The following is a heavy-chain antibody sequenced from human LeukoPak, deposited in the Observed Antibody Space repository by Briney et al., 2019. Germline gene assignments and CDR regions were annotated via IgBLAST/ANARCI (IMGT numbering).Heavy chain of an antibody. V-gene: IGHV4-61*02. CDR3: AREYCSSTSCYFDY. J-gene: IGHJ4*02. D-gene: IGHD2-2*01. CDR1: GGSISSGSYY. CDR2: IYTSGST. Sequence: PSQTLSLTCTVSGGSISSGSYYWSWIRQPAGKGLEWIGRIYTSGSTNYNPSLKSRVTISVDTSKNQFSLKLSSVTAADTAVYYCAREYCSSTSCYFDYWGQGTLVTVSS.